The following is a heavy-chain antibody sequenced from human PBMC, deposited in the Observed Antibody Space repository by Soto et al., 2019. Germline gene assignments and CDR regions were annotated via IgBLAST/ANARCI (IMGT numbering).Heavy chain of an antibody. D-gene: IGHD6-13*01. CDR1: GYSFTHYY. CDR3: ARDYDPYSSSCIDY. Sequence: ASVKVSCKASGYSFTHYYMHWVRQAPGQGLEWVVMINPRGGSATYSQKFQGRVTMTRDTSTSTGYMEVRSLRSEDTAVYYCARDYDPYSSSCIDYWGQGALVTVSS. J-gene: IGHJ4*02. V-gene: IGHV1-46*01. CDR2: INPRGGSA.